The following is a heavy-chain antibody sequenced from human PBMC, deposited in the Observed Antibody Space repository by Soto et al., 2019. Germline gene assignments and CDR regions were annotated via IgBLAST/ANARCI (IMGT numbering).Heavy chain of an antibody. CDR3: ARIGGASTYYSNNWFDP. Sequence: QVTLKESGPVLVKPTETLTLTCTVSGFSLSNARMGVSWIRQPPGKALEWLAHIFSNDEKSYSTSLKSRLTISKDTSKSQVVLTMTNMDPVDTATYYCARIGGASTYYSNNWFDPWGQGTLVTVSS. CDR1: GFSLSNARMG. D-gene: IGHD3-10*01. V-gene: IGHV2-26*01. CDR2: IFSNDEK. J-gene: IGHJ5*02.